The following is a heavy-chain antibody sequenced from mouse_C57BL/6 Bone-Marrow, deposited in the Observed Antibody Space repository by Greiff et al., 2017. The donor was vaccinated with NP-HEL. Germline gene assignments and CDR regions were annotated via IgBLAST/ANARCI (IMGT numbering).Heavy chain of an antibody. J-gene: IGHJ3*01. D-gene: IGHD2-2*01. Sequence: VQLQQPGAELVRPGSSVKMSCKTSGYTFTSYCIHWVKQRPGQGLEWIGYIYTCNGYTEYNQKFKGKATLTSDTSSSTAYLQLSSLTSADSAIYFCARPRYGYDEFAYWGQGTLVTVSA. CDR2: IYTCNGYT. CDR3: ARPRYGYDEFAY. CDR1: GYTFTSYC. V-gene: IGHV1-58*01.